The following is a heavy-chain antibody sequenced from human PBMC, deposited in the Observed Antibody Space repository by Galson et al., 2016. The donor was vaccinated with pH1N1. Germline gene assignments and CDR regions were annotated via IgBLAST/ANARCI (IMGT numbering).Heavy chain of an antibody. D-gene: IGHD2-15*01. CDR3: ARDGRVTVVVTDDVLDV. V-gene: IGHV1-69*08. CDR1: GGPFSSYT. J-gene: IGHJ3*01. CDR2: ITPVLRTA. Sequence: SVKVSCKASGGPFSSYTISWVRQAPGQGLEWVGRITPVLRTATYAQKFQGRITITADKSTNTVYMQLSSLRSDDTAVYYCARDGRVTVVVTDDVLDVWGQGTVLTVSS.